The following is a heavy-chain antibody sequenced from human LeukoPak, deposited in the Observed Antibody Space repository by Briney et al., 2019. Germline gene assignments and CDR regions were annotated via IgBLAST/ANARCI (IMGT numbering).Heavy chain of an antibody. Sequence: PSETLSLTCTVSGGSISSSGYYWGWIRQSPGKGLEWIGTIYHSGRTNYNPSLKSRVTISLDKSKKQFSLKLSSVTAADTAVYYCSRGAGDYGYYGMDVWGQGTTVTVSS. V-gene: IGHV4-39*07. J-gene: IGHJ6*02. CDR1: GGSISSSGYY. D-gene: IGHD6-25*01. CDR3: SRGAGDYGYYGMDV. CDR2: IYHSGRT.